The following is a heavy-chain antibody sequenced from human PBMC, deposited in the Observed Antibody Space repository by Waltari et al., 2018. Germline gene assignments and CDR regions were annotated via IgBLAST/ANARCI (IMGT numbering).Heavy chain of an antibody. CDR3: ARGDCSGGSCTHDY. CDR2: MNPNSGNT. D-gene: IGHD2-15*01. CDR1: GYTFTSYD. J-gene: IGHJ4*02. Sequence: QVQLVQSGTEVQKLGASVKVSCKASGYTFTSYDIHWVRQATGQGLEWMGWMNPNSGNTGYAQKFQGRVTITRDTSINTAYMELSSLRSEDTAVYYCARGDCSGGSCTHDYWGQGTLVTVSS. V-gene: IGHV1-8*01.